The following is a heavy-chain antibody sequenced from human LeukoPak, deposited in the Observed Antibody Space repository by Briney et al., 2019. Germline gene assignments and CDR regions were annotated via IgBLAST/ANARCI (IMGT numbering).Heavy chain of an antibody. D-gene: IGHD2-8*02. CDR3: ARGDWWN. Sequence: ASVKVSCKASGYTFTSYDVNWVRQASGQGLEWMGWMNPNSGDTGYVQKFQGRVTVTRDTSISTAYMELSSLRSEDTAVYYCARGDWWNWGQGTLVTVSS. CDR1: GYTFTSYD. J-gene: IGHJ4*02. V-gene: IGHV1-8*01. CDR2: MNPNSGDT.